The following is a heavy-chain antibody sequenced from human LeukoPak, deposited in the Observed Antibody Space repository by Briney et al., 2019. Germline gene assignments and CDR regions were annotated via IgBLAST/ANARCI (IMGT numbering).Heavy chain of an antibody. CDR3: TQGAGWLIDY. D-gene: IGHD3-16*01. CDR1: GGSISSYY. CDR2: IYYSGST. J-gene: IGHJ4*02. Sequence: SETLSLTCTVSGGSISSYYWSWIRQPPGKGLEWIGYIYYSGSTNYNPSLKSRVTISVDTSKNQLSLKLSSVTAADTAVYYCTQGAGWLIDYWGQGILVSVSS. V-gene: IGHV4-59*01.